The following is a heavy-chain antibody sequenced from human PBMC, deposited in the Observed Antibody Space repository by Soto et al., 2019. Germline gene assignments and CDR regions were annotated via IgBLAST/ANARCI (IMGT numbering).Heavy chain of an antibody. CDR2: IIPIFGTA. J-gene: IGHJ6*02. CDR1: GGTFSSYA. CDR3: ASSYGSGSYLYYYYGMDV. D-gene: IGHD3-10*01. Sequence: SVKVSCKASGGTFSSYAISWVRQAPGQGLEWMGGIIPIFGTANYAQKFQGRVTITADESTSTAYMELSSLRSEDTAVYYCASSYGSGSYLYYYYGMDVWGQGTTVTSP. V-gene: IGHV1-69*13.